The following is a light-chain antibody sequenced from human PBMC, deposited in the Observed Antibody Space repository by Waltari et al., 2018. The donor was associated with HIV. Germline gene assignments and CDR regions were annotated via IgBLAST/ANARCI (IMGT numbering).Light chain of an antibody. CDR1: SSDLGGYNS. J-gene: IGLJ2*01. CDR2: DVS. V-gene: IGLV2-23*02. CDR3: CSYAGSSTHVV. Sequence: QSALTQPASVSGSPGQSITISCTGTSSDLGGYNSVPWYQQHPGKAPKLMIYDVSKRPSGVSNRFSGSKSGNTASLTISGLQAEDEADYYCCSYAGSSTHVVFGGGTKLTVL.